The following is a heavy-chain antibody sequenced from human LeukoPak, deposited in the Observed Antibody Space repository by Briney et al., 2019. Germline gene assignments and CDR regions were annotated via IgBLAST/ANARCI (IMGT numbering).Heavy chain of an antibody. CDR2: INPNSGGT. D-gene: IGHD2/OR15-2a*01. J-gene: IGHJ5*02. CDR3: ARQFDDPHGPPFTGFLKNWFDP. V-gene: IGHV1-2*02. CDR1: GYTFTGYY. Sequence: ASVKVSCKASGYTFTGYYMHWVRQAPGQGLEWMGWINPNSGGTNYAQKFQGRVTMTRDTSISTAYMELSRLRSDDTAVYYCARQFDDPHGPPFTGFLKNWFDPWGQGTLVTVSS.